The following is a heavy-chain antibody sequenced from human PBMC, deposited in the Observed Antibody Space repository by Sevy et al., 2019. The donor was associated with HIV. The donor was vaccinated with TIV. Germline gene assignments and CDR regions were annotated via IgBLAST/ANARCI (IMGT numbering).Heavy chain of an antibody. J-gene: IGHJ5*02. CDR2: TYYRSKWYN. D-gene: IGHD3-22*01. CDR1: GDSVSSNSAA. CDR3: ARGRRNSGSSGYYGWFDP. V-gene: IGHV6-1*01. Sequence: KQSQTLSLTCAISGDSVSSNSAAWNWIRQSPSRGLEWLGRTYYRSKWYNDYAVSVKSRITINPDTSKNQFSLQLNSVTPEDTAVYYCARGRRNSGSSGYYGWFDPWGQGTLVTVSS.